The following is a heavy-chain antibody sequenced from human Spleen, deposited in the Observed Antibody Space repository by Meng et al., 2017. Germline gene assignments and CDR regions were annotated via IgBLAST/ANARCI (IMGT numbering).Heavy chain of an antibody. V-gene: IGHV4-39*07. J-gene: IGHJ2*01. D-gene: IGHD6-13*01. CDR2: IYHSGST. Sequence: SETLSLTCTVSGGSISSSSYYWGWIRQPPGKGLEWIGSIYHSGSTYYKPSLKSRVTISVDTSKNQFSLKMSSVTAADTAVYYCARDSNNWSNRYFDLWGRGTLVTVSS. CDR3: ARDSNNWSNRYFDL. CDR1: GGSISSSSYY.